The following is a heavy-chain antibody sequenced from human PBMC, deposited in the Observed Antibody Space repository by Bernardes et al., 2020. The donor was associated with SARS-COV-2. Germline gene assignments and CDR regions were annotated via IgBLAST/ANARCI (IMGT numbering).Heavy chain of an antibody. CDR2: IYDSGST. V-gene: IGHV4-59*08. CDR1: GGSIRSHH. Sequence: EPLSLTSSVSGGSIRSHHWSWIRQCPGKGLQWIGWIYDSGSTSYNPSLKSRVSMSVDMSKNQFSLNLKSVTAADTAVYYCARHVRDSGGYYYVFFDSWGPGTLVTVSS. CDR3: ARHVRDSGGYYYVFFDS. J-gene: IGHJ4*02. D-gene: IGHD3-22*01.